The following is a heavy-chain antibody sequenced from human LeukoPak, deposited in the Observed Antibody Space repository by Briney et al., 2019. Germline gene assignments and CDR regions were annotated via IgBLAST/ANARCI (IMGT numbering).Heavy chain of an antibody. D-gene: IGHD2-2*02. CDR2: IYYSGST. CDR3: ARRMGAQYQLLYAETFDY. Sequence: SETLSLTCTVSGGSISSSTYHWGWIRQPPGKGLEWIGSIYYSGSTYYNPSLKSRVTISVDTSKNQFSLKLSSVTAADTAVYYCARRMGAQYQLLYAETFDYWSQGTLVTVSS. V-gene: IGHV4-39*01. J-gene: IGHJ4*02. CDR1: GGSISSSTYH.